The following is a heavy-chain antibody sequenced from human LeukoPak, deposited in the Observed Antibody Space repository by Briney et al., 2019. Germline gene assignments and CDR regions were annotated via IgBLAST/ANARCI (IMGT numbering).Heavy chain of an antibody. Sequence: SETLSLTCAVYGGSFSGYYWSWIRQPPGKGLEWIGEINHSGSTNYNPSLKSRVTMSVDTSKNQFSLKLSSVTAADTAVYYCARQGLVQLERSRGYYFDYWGQGTLVTVSS. CDR3: ARQGLVQLERSRGYYFDY. D-gene: IGHD1-1*01. CDR2: INHSGST. CDR1: GGSFSGYY. V-gene: IGHV4-34*01. J-gene: IGHJ4*02.